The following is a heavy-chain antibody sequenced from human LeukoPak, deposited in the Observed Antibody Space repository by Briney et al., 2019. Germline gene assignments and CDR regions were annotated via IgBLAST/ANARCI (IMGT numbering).Heavy chain of an antibody. CDR2: ITSTSSYI. J-gene: IGHJ6*03. V-gene: IGHV3-21*01. D-gene: IGHD1-26*01. CDR3: ARDPYSGTYSDYYYYYMDV. Sequence: PGGYLRLSCAASAFSFSDYNMNWVRQAPGKGLEWVSSITSTSSYIYYADSVKGRFTISRDNAKNSLFLQLNSLRAEDTAVYYCARDPYSGTYSDYYYYYMDVWGKGTTVTVSS. CDR1: AFSFSDYN.